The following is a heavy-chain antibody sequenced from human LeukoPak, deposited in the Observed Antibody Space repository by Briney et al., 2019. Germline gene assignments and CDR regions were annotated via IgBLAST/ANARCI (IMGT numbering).Heavy chain of an antibody. CDR2: IIPIFGTA. CDR3: AKDLCSSTSCYYYYYYMDV. CDR1: GGTFSSYA. V-gene: IGHV1-69*01. D-gene: IGHD2-2*01. Sequence: GSSVKVSCKASGGTFSSYAISWVRQAPGQGLEWMGGIIPIFGTANYAQKFQGRVTITADESTSTAYMELSSLRSEDTAVYYCAKDLCSSTSCYYYYYYMDVWGKGTTVTVSS. J-gene: IGHJ6*03.